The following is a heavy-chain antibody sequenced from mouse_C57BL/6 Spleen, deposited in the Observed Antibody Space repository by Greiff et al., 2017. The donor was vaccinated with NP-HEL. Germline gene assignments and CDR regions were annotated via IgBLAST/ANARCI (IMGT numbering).Heavy chain of an antibody. J-gene: IGHJ2*01. CDR1: GFTFSSYA. CDR2: ISDGGSYT. CDR3: ARDLAGY. D-gene: IGHD1-1*01. V-gene: IGHV5-4*01. Sequence: DVMLVESGGGLVKPGGSLKLSCAASGFTFSSYAMSWVRQTPEKRLEWVATISDGGSYTYYPDNVKGRFTISRDNAKNNLYLQMSHLKSEDTAMYYCARDLAGYWGQGTTLTVSS.